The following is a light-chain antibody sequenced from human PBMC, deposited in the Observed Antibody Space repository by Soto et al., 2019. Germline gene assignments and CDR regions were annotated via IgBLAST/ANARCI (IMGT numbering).Light chain of an antibody. CDR2: GAS. J-gene: IGKJ5*01. V-gene: IGKV3-20*01. CDR1: QSVSRNY. Sequence: EIVLTQSPGTLSLSPGERATLSCRASQSVSRNYLAWYQQKPGQAPRLLIYGASNRATGIPDRFSGSGSGTDFTLTISRLEPEDFAVYHCQQYDSWITFGQGTRLEIK. CDR3: QQYDSWIT.